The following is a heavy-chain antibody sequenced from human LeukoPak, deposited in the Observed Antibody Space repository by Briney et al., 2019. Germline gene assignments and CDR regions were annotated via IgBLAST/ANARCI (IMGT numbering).Heavy chain of an antibody. V-gene: IGHV4-59*01. J-gene: IGHJ4*02. Sequence: SETLSLTCTVSGGSISSYHWSWIRQPPGKGLEWIGHMYNSGSTSYNPSLKSRGTISVDTSKKQLSLRLSSVTAADAAVYYCARFSGGTSRVDYWGQGTLVTVSS. CDR1: GGSISSYH. CDR3: ARFSGGTSRVDY. CDR2: MYNSGST. D-gene: IGHD3-16*01.